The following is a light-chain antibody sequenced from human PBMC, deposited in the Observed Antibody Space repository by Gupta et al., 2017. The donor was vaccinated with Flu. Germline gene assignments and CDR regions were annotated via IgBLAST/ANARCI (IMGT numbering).Light chain of an antibody. CDR3: MQALQTPLFT. CDR1: QSLLHSNGYNY. Sequence: DIVMTQSPLSLPVTPGEPASISCRSSQSLLHSNGYNYLDWYLQKPGQSPQLLIYLGSNRASGVPDRFSGSGSGTDVTLKISRVEAEDVGVYYCMQALQTPLFTFGPGTKVDI. J-gene: IGKJ3*01. V-gene: IGKV2-28*01. CDR2: LGS.